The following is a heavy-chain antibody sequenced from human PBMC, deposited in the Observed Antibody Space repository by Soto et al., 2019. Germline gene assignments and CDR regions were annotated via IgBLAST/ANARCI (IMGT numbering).Heavy chain of an antibody. Sequence: GGALRLSFAAPGVIFCRYAISRVRPAPGKGLEWVSAISGSGTTAYYADSVKGRFTFSRDNSKKTMYLQMNSLRAEDTAVYYCAKTTDGWFSAFEIWGQGTMVTVSS. V-gene: IGHV3-23*01. J-gene: IGHJ3*02. CDR2: ISGSGTTA. D-gene: IGHD6-19*01. CDR3: AKTTDGWFSAFEI. CDR1: GVIFCRYA.